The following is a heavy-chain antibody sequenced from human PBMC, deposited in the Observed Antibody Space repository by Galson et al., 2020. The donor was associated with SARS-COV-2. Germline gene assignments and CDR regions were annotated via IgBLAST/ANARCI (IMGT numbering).Heavy chain of an antibody. CDR2: IWYDGSNK. V-gene: IGHV3-33*01. CDR1: GFTFSSYG. J-gene: IGHJ4*02. Sequence: QLGESLKISCAASGFTFSSYGMHWVRQAPGKGLEWVAVIWYDGSNKYYADSVKGRFTISRDNSKNTLYLQMNSLRAEDTAVYYCARDRGSGWYGYLDYWGQGTLVTVSS. CDR3: ARDRGSGWYGYLDY. D-gene: IGHD6-19*01.